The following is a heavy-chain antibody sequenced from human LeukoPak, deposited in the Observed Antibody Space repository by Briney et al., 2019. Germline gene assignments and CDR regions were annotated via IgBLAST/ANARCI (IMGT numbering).Heavy chain of an antibody. V-gene: IGHV4-59*01. CDR1: GGSTSSYY. CDR3: ARDLRGYSYGSDYFDY. Sequence: SETLSLTCTVSGGSTSSYYWSWIRQPPGKGLEWIGYIYYSGSTNYNPSLKSRVTISVDTSKNQFSLKLSSVTAADTAVYYCARDLRGYSYGSDYFDYWGQGTLVTVSS. J-gene: IGHJ4*02. CDR2: IYYSGST. D-gene: IGHD5-18*01.